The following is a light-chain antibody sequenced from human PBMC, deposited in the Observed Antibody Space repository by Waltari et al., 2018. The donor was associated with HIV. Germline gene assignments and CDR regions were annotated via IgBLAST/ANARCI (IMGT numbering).Light chain of an antibody. V-gene: IGLV2-14*03. Sequence: HSVLTQPAPGPGSPEPSFTFSCPGTNADIGGYINVSWFQQHPGKAPTLLIFDVSSRPSGVSDRFSGSKSGHTASLTISGIQTEDEAHYYCTSYTSLTTVVFGGGTKLTVL. CDR1: NADIGGYIN. J-gene: IGLJ2*01. CDR3: TSYTSLTTVV. CDR2: DVS.